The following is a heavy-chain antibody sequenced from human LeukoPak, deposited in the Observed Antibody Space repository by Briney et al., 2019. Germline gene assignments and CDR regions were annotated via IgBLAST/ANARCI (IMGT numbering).Heavy chain of an antibody. V-gene: IGHV3-66*01. Sequence: GGSLRLSCAASGFTVINNYMNWVRQAPGKGLEWVASLYIGGSTYYTDSVKDRFTISRDNAKNTLYLQMNSLRAEDTAVYYCAKDLGKSSRRNLFDYWGQGTLVTVSS. CDR1: GFTVINNY. J-gene: IGHJ4*02. D-gene: IGHD1-14*01. CDR3: AKDLGKSSRRNLFDY. CDR2: LYIGGST.